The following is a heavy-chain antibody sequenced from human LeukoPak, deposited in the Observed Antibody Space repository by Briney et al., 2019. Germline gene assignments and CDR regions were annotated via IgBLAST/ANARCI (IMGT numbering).Heavy chain of an antibody. V-gene: IGHV3-30*04. CDR1: GFTFSSYA. Sequence: GRSLRLSCAASGFTFSSYAMRRVRQAPGKGLEWVAVISYDGSYKYYADSVKGRFTISRDNSKNTLYLQMNSLRPEDTAVYYCARDPTNWNYVHYFDYWGQGTLVTVSS. CDR3: ARDPTNWNYVHYFDY. CDR2: ISYDGSYK. D-gene: IGHD1-7*01. J-gene: IGHJ4*02.